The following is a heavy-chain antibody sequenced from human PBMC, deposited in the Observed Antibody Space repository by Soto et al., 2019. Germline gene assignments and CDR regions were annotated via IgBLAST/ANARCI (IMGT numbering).Heavy chain of an antibody. Sequence: NPSETLSLTCTVSGGSISIGDYYWSCIRQPPGKGLEWIGYIYYSGSTYYNPSLKSRVTISVDTSKNQFSLKLSSVTAADTAVYYCARARKSQYYDFWSGYFDAFDIWGQGTMVTVSS. J-gene: IGHJ3*02. CDR1: GGSISIGDYY. D-gene: IGHD3-3*01. CDR2: IYYSGST. CDR3: ARARKSQYYDFWSGYFDAFDI. V-gene: IGHV4-30-4*01.